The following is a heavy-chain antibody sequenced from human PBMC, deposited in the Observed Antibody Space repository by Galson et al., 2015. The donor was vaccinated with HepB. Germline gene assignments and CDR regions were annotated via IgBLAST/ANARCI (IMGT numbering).Heavy chain of an antibody. J-gene: IGHJ3*02. CDR1: GYTFTSYG. CDR2: ISAYNGNT. Sequence: VKVSCKASGYTFTSYGISWVRQAPGQGLEWMGWISAYNGNTNYAQKLQGRVTMTTDTSTSTAYMELRSLRSDDTAVYYCASSQSSGWFGLNAFDIWGQGTMVTVSS. D-gene: IGHD6-19*01. CDR3: ASSQSSGWFGLNAFDI. V-gene: IGHV1-18*01.